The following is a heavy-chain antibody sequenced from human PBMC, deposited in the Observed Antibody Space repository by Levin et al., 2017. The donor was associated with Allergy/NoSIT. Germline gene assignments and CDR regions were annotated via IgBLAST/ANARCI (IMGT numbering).Heavy chain of an antibody. CDR1: GYTFTSYG. J-gene: IGHJ4*02. Sequence: AASVKVSCKASGYTFTSYGISWVRQAPGQGLEWMGRISAYNGNTNYAQKLQGRVTMTTDTSTSTAYMELRSLRSDDTAVYYCARGIPYCTNGVCYNHYFDYWGQGTLVTVSS. V-gene: IGHV1-18*01. CDR2: ISAYNGNT. D-gene: IGHD2-8*01. CDR3: ARGIPYCTNGVCYNHYFDY.